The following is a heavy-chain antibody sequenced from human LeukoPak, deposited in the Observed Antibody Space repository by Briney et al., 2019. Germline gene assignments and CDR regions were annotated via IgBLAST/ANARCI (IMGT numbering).Heavy chain of an antibody. Sequence: GGSLRLSCAASGFTFSSYSMSWVRQAPGKGLEWLSAISESDGSTYYADSVKGRFTISRDNSKNTLYLQMNSLGADDTAVFCAKDISQGYTFGSIEEDYWGQGTLVTVSS. CDR3: AKDISQGYTFGSIEEDY. D-gene: IGHD5-18*01. J-gene: IGHJ4*02. CDR2: ISESDGST. V-gene: IGHV3-23*01. CDR1: GFTFSSYS.